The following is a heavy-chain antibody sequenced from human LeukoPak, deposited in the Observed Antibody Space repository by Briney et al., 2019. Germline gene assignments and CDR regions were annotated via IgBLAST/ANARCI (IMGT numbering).Heavy chain of an antibody. J-gene: IGHJ3*02. CDR3: VRGSFGPDI. CDR1: GVTFSSFR. CDR2: IKWCVTDT. V-gene: IGHV3-74*01. D-gene: IGHD3/OR15-3a*01. Sequence: GESLRHSCAASGVTFSSFRMHWVPQVPGKGLVFVSRIKWCVTDTVYAGSVKGRFTISRDNAKNTPYLQMNSLRAEDTAVYYCVRGSFGPDIWVQGTMVTVSS.